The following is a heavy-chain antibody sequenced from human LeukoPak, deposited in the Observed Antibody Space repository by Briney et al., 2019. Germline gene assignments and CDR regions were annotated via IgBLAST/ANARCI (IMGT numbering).Heavy chain of an antibody. V-gene: IGHV4-59*01. J-gene: IGHJ5*02. CDR3: ARCYYDSSGYYPVGNWFDP. D-gene: IGHD3-22*01. Sequence: PSETLSLTCTVSGGSISSYYWSWIRQPPGKGLEWIWYIYYSGSTNYNPSLKSRVTISVDTSKTQFSLKLSSVTAADTAVYYCARCYYDSSGYYPVGNWFDPWGQGTLVTVSS. CDR1: GGSISSYY. CDR2: IYYSGST.